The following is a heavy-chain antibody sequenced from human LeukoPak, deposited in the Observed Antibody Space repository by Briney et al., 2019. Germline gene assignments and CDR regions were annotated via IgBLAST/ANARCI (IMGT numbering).Heavy chain of an antibody. J-gene: IGHJ4*02. CDR3: AKEEVYWLQPFES. D-gene: IGHD2-8*02. V-gene: IGHV3-23*01. CDR2: ISGSSDST. Sequence: GGSLRLSCAASGFTFSSYAMSWVRLAPGKGLEWVSAISGSSDSTSYADSVKGRFTISRDNSKNTVYLQMTSLRADDTAVYYCAKEEVYWLQPFESWGQGTLVTVSS. CDR1: GFTFSSYA.